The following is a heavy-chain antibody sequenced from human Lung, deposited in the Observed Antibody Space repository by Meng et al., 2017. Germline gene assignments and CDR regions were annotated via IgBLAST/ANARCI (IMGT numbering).Heavy chain of an antibody. V-gene: IGHV3-15*01. Sequence: EVVLEWCGGDLVKPVGSLRLSSAASGFDFSNAWMSWVRQAPGKGLEWVGRIKSNTDGGTTEYAAPVTGRFTISRDDSNSTLNLHLSGLRTDDTGVYYCTWDDKAVSDYWGQGTLVTVSS. CDR1: GFDFSNAW. J-gene: IGHJ4*02. CDR2: IKSNTDGGTT. CDR3: TWDDKAVSDY. D-gene: IGHD3-9*01.